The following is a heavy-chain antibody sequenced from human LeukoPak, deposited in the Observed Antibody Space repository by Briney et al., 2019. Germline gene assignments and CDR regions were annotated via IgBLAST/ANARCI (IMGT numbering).Heavy chain of an antibody. CDR1: GGTFSIYA. CDR2: IIPIFGTA. CDR3: ARAGWYQAFDI. Sequence: ASVTVSCKASGGTFSIYAISWVRQAPGQGLEWMGGIIPIFGTANYARKFQGRVTITADESTSTAYMELSSLRSEDTAVYYCARAGWYQAFDIWGQGTMVTVSS. J-gene: IGHJ3*02. D-gene: IGHD2-2*01. V-gene: IGHV1-69*13.